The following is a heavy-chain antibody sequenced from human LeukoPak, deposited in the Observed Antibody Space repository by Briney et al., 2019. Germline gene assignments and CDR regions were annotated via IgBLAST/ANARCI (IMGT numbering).Heavy chain of an antibody. D-gene: IGHD3-3*01. CDR1: GFTFSSYS. J-gene: IGHJ4*02. CDR3: ARDHITIFGVVTYYFDY. CDR2: ISSSSSYI. V-gene: IGHV3-21*01. Sequence: GGSLRLSCAAPGFTFSSYSMNWVRQAPGKGLEWVSSISSSSSYIYYADSVKGRFTISRDNAKNSLYLQMNSLRAEDTAVYYCARDHITIFGVVTYYFDYWGQGTLVTVSS.